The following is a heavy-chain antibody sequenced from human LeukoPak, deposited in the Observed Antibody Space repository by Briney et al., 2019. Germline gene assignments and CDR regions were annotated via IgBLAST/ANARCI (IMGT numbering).Heavy chain of an antibody. CDR3: AVYDILTGYFDP. CDR1: GGSISSYY. V-gene: IGHV4-59*01. Sequence: PSETLSLTCTVSGGSISSYYWSWIRQPPGKGLEWIGYIYYSGSTNYNPSLKSRVTISVDTSKNQFSLKLSSVTAADTAVYYCAVYDILTGYFDPWGQGTLVTVSS. D-gene: IGHD3-9*01. J-gene: IGHJ5*02. CDR2: IYYSGST.